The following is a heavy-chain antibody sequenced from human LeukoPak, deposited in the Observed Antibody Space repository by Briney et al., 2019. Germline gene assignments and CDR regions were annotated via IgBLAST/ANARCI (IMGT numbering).Heavy chain of an antibody. CDR3: AKDADSSSWSYYYYYYMDV. J-gene: IGHJ6*03. Sequence: GGSLRLSCAASGFTFSSYAMHWVRQAPGKGLEWVAVISYDGSNKYYADSVKGRFTISRDNSKNTLYLQMNSLRAEDTAVYYCAKDADSSSWSYYYYYYMDVWGKGTTVTISS. CDR2: ISYDGSNK. CDR1: GFTFSSYA. V-gene: IGHV3-30*04. D-gene: IGHD6-13*01.